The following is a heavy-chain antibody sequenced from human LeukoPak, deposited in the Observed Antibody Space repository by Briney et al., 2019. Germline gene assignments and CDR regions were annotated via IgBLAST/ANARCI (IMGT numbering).Heavy chain of an antibody. Sequence: SETLSLTCTVSGYSISSGYYWGWIRQPPGKGLEWIGSIYYSGSTNYNPSLKSRVTISVDTSKNQFSLKLSSVTAADTAVYYCASSRDGYNLYYLDYWGQGTLVTVSS. CDR2: IYYSGST. J-gene: IGHJ4*02. V-gene: IGHV4-38-2*02. CDR3: ASSRDGYNLYYLDY. CDR1: GYSISSGYY. D-gene: IGHD5-24*01.